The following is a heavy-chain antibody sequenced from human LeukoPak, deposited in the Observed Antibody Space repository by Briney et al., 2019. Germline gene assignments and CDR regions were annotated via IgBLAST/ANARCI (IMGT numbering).Heavy chain of an antibody. J-gene: IGHJ4*02. CDR3: ARDPLPSGDYGINY. V-gene: IGHV4-61*02. Sequence: SQTLSLTCTVSGGSICSGSYYWSWIRQPAGKGLEWIGRIYTGGSTNYNPSLKSRVTISVDTSKNQFSLKLSSVTAADTAVYYCARDPLPSGDYGINYWGPGTLVTVSS. D-gene: IGHD3-16*01. CDR1: GGSICSGSYY. CDR2: IYTGGST.